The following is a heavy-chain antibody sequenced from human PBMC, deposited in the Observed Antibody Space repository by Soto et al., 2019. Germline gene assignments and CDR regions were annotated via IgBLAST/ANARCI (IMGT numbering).Heavy chain of an antibody. CDR2: FDPEDGET. J-gene: IGHJ6*02. CDR1: GYTLTELS. CDR3: ATRVLRFDYYYGMDV. Sequence: GASVKVSCKVSGYTLTELSMYWVRPAHGKGLEWMGGFDPEDGETIYAQKFQGRVTMTEDTSTDTAYMELSSLRSEDTAVYYCATRVLRFDYYYGMDVWGQGTTVTVSS. V-gene: IGHV1-24*01. D-gene: IGHD1-26*01.